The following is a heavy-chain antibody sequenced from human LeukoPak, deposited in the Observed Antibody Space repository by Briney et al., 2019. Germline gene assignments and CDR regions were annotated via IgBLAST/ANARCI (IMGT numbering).Heavy chain of an antibody. CDR1: GGVFSGYY. J-gene: IGHJ5*02. V-gene: IGHV4-34*01. CDR3: ARVVDYDYIWGSYSWFDP. Sequence: PSETLSLTCAVYGGVFSGYYWSWIRQPPGKGLEWIGEINHSGSTNYNPSLKSRVTISVDTSKNQFSLKLSSVTAADTAVYYCARVVDYDYIWGSYSWFDPWGQGTLVTVSS. CDR2: INHSGST. D-gene: IGHD3-16*01.